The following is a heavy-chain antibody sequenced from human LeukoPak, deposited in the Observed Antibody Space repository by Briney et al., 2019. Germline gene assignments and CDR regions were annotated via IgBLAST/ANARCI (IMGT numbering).Heavy chain of an antibody. J-gene: IGHJ4*02. Sequence: SETLSLTCTISGGSISSSSYYWGWIRQPPGKGLEWIGSIYYSGSTYYNPSLKSRVTISVDTSKNQFSLKLSSVTAADTAVYYCASIHHITHWGQGTLVTVSS. CDR1: GGSISSSSYY. CDR2: IYYSGST. D-gene: IGHD3-10*01. CDR3: ASIHHITH. V-gene: IGHV4-39*01.